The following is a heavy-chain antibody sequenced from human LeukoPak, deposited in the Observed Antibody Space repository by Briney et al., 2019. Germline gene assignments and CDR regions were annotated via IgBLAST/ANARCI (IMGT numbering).Heavy chain of an antibody. V-gene: IGHV1-8*01. D-gene: IGHD5-24*01. J-gene: IGHJ5*01. CDR1: GYTFTSYD. Sequence: ASVKVSCKASGYTFTSYDINWVRQATGQGLEWMGWMNPNSGNTGYAQKFQGRVTMTRNTSISTAYMELRSLRSEGTAVYYCAAVRWTNWFDSWGQGTLVTVSS. CDR3: AAVRWTNWFDS. CDR2: MNPNSGNT.